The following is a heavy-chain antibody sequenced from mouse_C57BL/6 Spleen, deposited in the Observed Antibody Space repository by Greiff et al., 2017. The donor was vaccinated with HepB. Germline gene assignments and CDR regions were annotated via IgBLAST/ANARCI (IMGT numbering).Heavy chain of an antibody. Sequence: QVQLQQPGAELVMPGASVKLSCKASGYTFTSYWMHWVKQRPGQGLEWIGEIDPSDSYTNYNQKFKGKSTLTVDKSSSTAYMQLSSLTSAGSAVYYFARHPSYDSYYMDYAMDYWGQGTSVTVSS. D-gene: IGHD2-3*01. CDR1: GYTFTSYW. CDR3: ARHPSYDSYYMDYAMDY. J-gene: IGHJ4*01. V-gene: IGHV1-69*01. CDR2: IDPSDSYT.